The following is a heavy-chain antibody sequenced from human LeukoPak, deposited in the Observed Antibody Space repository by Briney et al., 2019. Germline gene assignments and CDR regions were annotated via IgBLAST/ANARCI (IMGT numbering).Heavy chain of an antibody. Sequence: ASVKVSCKASGYTFTSYVTNWVRQAPGRGLEWMGWINTNTGKPKSAQGFTGRFVFSLDTSLSTAYLQISSIKAEDTAVYYCSRAPDVYAWFDPWGQGTLVTVSS. J-gene: IGHJ5*02. CDR3: SRAPDVYAWFDP. V-gene: IGHV7-4-1*02. CDR1: GYTFTSYV. D-gene: IGHD3-16*01. CDR2: INTNTGKP.